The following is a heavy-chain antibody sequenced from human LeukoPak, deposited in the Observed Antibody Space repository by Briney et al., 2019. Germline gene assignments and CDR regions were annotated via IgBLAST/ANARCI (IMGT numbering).Heavy chain of an antibody. CDR2: LHTSGST. V-gene: IGHV4-4*07. CDR3: ARDFGYGDYFFDD. J-gene: IGHJ4*02. CDR1: GGSISSYY. Sequence: SETLSLTCTVSGGSISSYYWSWIRQPAGEGLEWIGRLHTSGSTHYNPSLKSRVTMSVDTSKNQFSLKLSSVTAADTAVYYCARDFGYGDYFFDDWGQGTLVTVSS. D-gene: IGHD4-17*01.